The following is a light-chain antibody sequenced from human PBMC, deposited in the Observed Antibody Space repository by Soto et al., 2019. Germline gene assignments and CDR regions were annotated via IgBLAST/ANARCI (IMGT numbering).Light chain of an antibody. Sequence: QAVVTQAPSLTVSPGGTVTPTCGSSTGAVTNGHYPYWLQQKPGQAPRTLIYDTTNRHSWTPARFSGSLLGGKAALTLSGAQPEDEAEYYCLLSYNGPYVFGTGTKVTVL. J-gene: IGLJ1*01. CDR3: LLSYNGPYV. CDR1: TGAVTNGHY. V-gene: IGLV7-46*01. CDR2: DTT.